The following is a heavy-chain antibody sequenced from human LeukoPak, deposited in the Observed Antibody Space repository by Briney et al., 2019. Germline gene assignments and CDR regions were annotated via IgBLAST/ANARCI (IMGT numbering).Heavy chain of an antibody. J-gene: IGHJ3*02. CDR1: GFTFNNAW. Sequence: GGSLRLSCAASGFTFNNAWMHWVRQAPGKGLVWVSRINSAGISTSYADSVKGRFTISRDNAKNTLYLQMNSLRAEDTAVYYCARVRWELPGLVNAFDIWGQGTMVSVSS. CDR3: ARVRWELPGLVNAFDI. CDR2: INSAGIST. D-gene: IGHD1-26*01. V-gene: IGHV3-74*01.